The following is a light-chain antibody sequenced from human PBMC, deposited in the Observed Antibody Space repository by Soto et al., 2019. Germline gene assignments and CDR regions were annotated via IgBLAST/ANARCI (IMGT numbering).Light chain of an antibody. CDR1: QSISSW. J-gene: IGKJ1*01. V-gene: IGKV1-5*03. CDR2: KAS. Sequence: DIEMTQSPSTLSASVGDRVTITCRASQSISSWLAWYQQKPGKAPKFLIYKASNLEVGVPSRFGGSGSGTEFTLSITSLQPDDFATYYCQQCFWHWTFGQGTKVDI. CDR3: QQCFWHWT.